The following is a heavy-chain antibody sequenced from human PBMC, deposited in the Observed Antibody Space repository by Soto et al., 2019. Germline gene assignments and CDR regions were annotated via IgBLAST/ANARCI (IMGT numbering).Heavy chain of an antibody. Sequence: PGGSLRLSCAASGFTFSSYSMNWVRQAPGKGLEWVSSISSSSSYIYYADSVKGRFTISRDNAKNSLYLQMNSLRAEDTAVYYCAREGIAAARYFDYWGQGTLVTVSS. CDR3: AREGIAAARYFDY. V-gene: IGHV3-21*01. CDR1: GFTFSSYS. CDR2: ISSSSSYI. J-gene: IGHJ4*02. D-gene: IGHD6-13*01.